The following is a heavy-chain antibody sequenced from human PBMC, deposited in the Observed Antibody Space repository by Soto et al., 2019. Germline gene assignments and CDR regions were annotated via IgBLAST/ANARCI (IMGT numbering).Heavy chain of an antibody. D-gene: IGHD3-9*01. CDR1: GFSLSTSGVG. J-gene: IGHJ4*02. CDR3: AHSLYYDILTGYYQGYYFDY. CDR2: IYWDDDK. V-gene: IGHV2-5*02. Sequence: QITLKESGPTLVKPTQTLTLTCTFSGFSLSTSGVGVGWIRQPPGKALEWLALIYWDDDKRYSPSLKSRLTITKDTSKNQAVLTMTNMDPVDTATYYCAHSLYYDILTGYYQGYYFDYWGQGTLVTVSS.